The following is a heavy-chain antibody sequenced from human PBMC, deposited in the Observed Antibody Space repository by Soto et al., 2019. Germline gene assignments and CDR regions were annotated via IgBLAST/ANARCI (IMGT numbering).Heavy chain of an antibody. V-gene: IGHV4-30-4*01. D-gene: IGHD2-2*01. CDR2: IYYSGST. CDR3: ARDPFSGIVVVPLGRLRWFDP. Sequence: SETLSLTCTVSGGSISSGDYYWSWIRQPPGKGLEWIGYIYYSGSTYYNPSLKSRVTISVDTSKNQFSLKLSSVTAADTAVYYCARDPFSGIVVVPLGRLRWFDPWGQGTLVTVSS. CDR1: GGSISSGDYY. J-gene: IGHJ5*02.